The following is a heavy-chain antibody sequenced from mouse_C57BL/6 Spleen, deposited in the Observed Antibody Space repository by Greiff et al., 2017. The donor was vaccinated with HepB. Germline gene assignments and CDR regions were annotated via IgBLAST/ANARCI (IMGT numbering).Heavy chain of an antibody. CDR1: GYAFSSYW. V-gene: IGHV1-80*01. CDR3: ATRTVVAPTFDY. CDR2: IYPGDGDT. Sequence: VQLQQSGAELVKPGASVTISCKASGYAFSSYWMNWVKQRPGKGLEWIGQIYPGDGDTNYNGKFKGKATLTADNSSSTAYMQLRSLTSDDSAVYFCATRTVVAPTFDYWGQGTTRTVAS. D-gene: IGHD1-1*01. J-gene: IGHJ2*01.